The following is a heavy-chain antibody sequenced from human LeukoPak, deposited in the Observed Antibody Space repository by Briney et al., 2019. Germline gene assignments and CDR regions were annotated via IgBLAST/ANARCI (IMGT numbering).Heavy chain of an antibody. Sequence: PSETLSLTCAVYGGSFSGYYWSWIRQPPGKGLEWIGEINHSGSTNYNPSLKSRVTISVDTSKNQFSLKLSSVTAADTAVYYCARGRAYYDILTGYWGWFDPWGQGTLVTVSS. CDR3: ARGRAYYDILTGYWGWFDP. CDR1: GGSFSGYY. CDR2: INHSGST. J-gene: IGHJ5*02. V-gene: IGHV4-34*01. D-gene: IGHD3-9*01.